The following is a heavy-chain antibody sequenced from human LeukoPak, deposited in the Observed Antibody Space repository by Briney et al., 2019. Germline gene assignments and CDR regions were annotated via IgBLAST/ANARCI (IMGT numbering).Heavy chain of an antibody. J-gene: IGHJ4*02. CDR2: ISNNGGRS. V-gene: IGHV3-64D*09. D-gene: IGHD1-1*01. Sequence: GGSLRLSCSASGFTFSAYAMYWVRQAPGKGLEYVSGISNNGGRSFYADSVKGRFTISRDNSKNTPYLQMSSLRAEDTAVYYCVKITSVTGGDYWGQGTRLTVSS. CDR1: GFTFSAYA. CDR3: VKITSVTGGDY.